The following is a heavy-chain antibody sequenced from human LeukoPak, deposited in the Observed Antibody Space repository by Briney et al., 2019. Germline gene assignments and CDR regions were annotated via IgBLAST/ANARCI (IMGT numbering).Heavy chain of an antibody. V-gene: IGHV1-69*04. J-gene: IGHJ6*02. CDR2: IIPILGIA. Sequence: GASVKVSCKASGYTFTSYGISWVRQAPGQGLEWMGRIIPILGIANYAQKFQGRVTITADKSTSTAYMELSSLRSEDTAVYYCARVYYYYGMDVWGQGTTVTVSS. CDR1: GYTFTSYG. CDR3: ARVYYYYGMDV.